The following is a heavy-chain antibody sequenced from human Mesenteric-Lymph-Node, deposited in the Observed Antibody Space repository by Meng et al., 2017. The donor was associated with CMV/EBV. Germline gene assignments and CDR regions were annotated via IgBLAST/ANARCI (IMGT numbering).Heavy chain of an antibody. CDR2: ISSSSSYI. Sequence: GGSLRLSCAASGFTFSSYSMNWVRQAPGKGLEWVSSISSSSSYIYYADSVKGRFTISRDNAKKSLYLQMNSLRAEDTAVYYCARDPQAGLDIWGQGTMVTVSS. CDR3: ARDPQAGLDI. CDR1: GFTFSSYS. V-gene: IGHV3-21*01. J-gene: IGHJ3*02.